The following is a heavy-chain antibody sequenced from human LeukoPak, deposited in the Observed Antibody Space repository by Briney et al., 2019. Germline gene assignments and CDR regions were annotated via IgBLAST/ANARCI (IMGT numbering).Heavy chain of an antibody. J-gene: IGHJ5*02. CDR1: GGSISSYY. Sequence: PSETLSLTCTVSGGSISSYYWSWIRQPPGKGLEWIGYIYYSGSTYYSPSLRSRVTISVDTSKNQFSLKLSSVTAADTAVYYCARRRSGHNWFDPWGQGTLVTVSS. CDR3: ARRRSGHNWFDP. CDR2: IYYSGST. D-gene: IGHD3-3*01. V-gene: IGHV4-59*04.